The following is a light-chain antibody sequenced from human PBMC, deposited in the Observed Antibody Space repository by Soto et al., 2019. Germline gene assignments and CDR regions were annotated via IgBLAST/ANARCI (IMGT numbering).Light chain of an antibody. V-gene: IGLV2-8*01. J-gene: IGLJ1*01. Sequence: QSALAQPPSASGSPGQSVTIYCTGTSSDIGAYNYVSWYQQYPGKAPKLMIFEVSKRPSGVPDRFSGSKSGNTASLTVSGLQAEDEADYYCCSYAGSNNLIFGTGTKVTVL. CDR1: SSDIGAYNY. CDR2: EVS. CDR3: CSYAGSNNLI.